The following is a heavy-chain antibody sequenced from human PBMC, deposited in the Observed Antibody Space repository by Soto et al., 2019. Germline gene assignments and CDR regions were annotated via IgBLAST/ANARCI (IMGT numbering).Heavy chain of an antibody. CDR3: AKDSLVGAQYYYYYGMDV. V-gene: IGHV3-43*01. CDR2: ISWDGGST. J-gene: IGHJ6*02. CDR1: GFTFDDYT. Sequence: GGSLRLSCAASGFTFDDYTMHWVRQAPGKGLEWVSLISWDGGSTYYADSVKGRFTISRDNSKNSLYLQMNSLRTEDTALYYCAKDSLVGAQYYYYYGMDVWGQGTTVTVSS. D-gene: IGHD1-26*01.